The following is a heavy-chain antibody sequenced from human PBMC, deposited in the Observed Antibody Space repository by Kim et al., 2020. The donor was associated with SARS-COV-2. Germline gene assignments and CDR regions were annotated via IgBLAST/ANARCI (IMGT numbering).Heavy chain of an antibody. CDR2: ISSSSIYI. CDR3: ARDSLSSSSSEDFQH. CDR1: GFTFSSYT. Sequence: GGSLRLSCAASGFTFSSYTMNWVRQAPGKGLEWVSSISSSSIYIYYADSVKGRFTISRDNAKNSLYLQMNSLRAEDTAVYYCARDSLSSSSSEDFQHWGQGTLVTVSS. D-gene: IGHD6-6*01. J-gene: IGHJ1*01. V-gene: IGHV3-21*01.